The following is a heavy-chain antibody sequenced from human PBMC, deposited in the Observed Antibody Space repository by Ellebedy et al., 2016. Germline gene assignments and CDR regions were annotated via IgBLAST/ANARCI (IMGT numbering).Heavy chain of an antibody. D-gene: IGHD2-2*01. CDR3: AKGESTSCYASLDY. V-gene: IGHV3-23*01. Sequence: GESLKISXAASGFTFTSYAMSWVRQAPGKGLEWVSAMSGSGGSTYYADSVKGRFTISRDNSKNTLYLQMNSLRAEDTAVYYCAKGESTSCYASLDYWGQGTLVTVSS. CDR2: MSGSGGST. J-gene: IGHJ4*02. CDR1: GFTFTSYA.